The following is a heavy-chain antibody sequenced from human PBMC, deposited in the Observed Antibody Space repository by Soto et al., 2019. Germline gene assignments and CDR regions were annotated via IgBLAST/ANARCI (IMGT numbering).Heavy chain of an antibody. J-gene: IGHJ6*02. CDR3: ARNGTYSSSLSQYSGMDV. CDR2: IVPMLGTP. Sequence: QVQLVQSGAEVKEPGSSVRVSCKASGGTFDNFIMNWVRQTPGRGLEWMGGIVPMLGTPTYAEKFKGRVTISATGSTSTMYMEVTSLRSEDTAIYYCARNGTYSSSLSQYSGMDVWGRGTTVTVSS. D-gene: IGHD1-26*01. V-gene: IGHV1-69*01. CDR1: GGTFDNFI.